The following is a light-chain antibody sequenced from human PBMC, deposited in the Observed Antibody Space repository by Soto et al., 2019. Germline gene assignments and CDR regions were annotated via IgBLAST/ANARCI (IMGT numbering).Light chain of an antibody. V-gene: IGKV3-20*01. Sequence: EIVLTQSPGTLSLSPGERATLSCRASQSVSSSYLAWYQQKPGQAPRLLIYGASSRATGIPDRFSGSGSGNEFTLTISSLQSEDFAVYYCQHYYNWPRTFGQVTNVDIK. CDR2: GAS. CDR3: QHYYNWPRT. CDR1: QSVSSSY. J-gene: IGKJ1*01.